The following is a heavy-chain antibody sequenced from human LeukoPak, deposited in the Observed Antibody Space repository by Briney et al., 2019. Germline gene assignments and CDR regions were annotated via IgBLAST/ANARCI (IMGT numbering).Heavy chain of an antibody. Sequence: PGGSLRLSCAASGFTFSSYWMSWVRQAPGKGLEWVANIKQDGSEKYYVDSVKGRFTISRDNAKNSLYLQMNSLRVEDTAVYYCARDGTPNYGSGWVYMDVWGEGTTVTISS. V-gene: IGHV3-7*01. D-gene: IGHD6-25*01. J-gene: IGHJ6*03. CDR2: IKQDGSEK. CDR1: GFTFSSYW. CDR3: ARDGTPNYGSGWVYMDV.